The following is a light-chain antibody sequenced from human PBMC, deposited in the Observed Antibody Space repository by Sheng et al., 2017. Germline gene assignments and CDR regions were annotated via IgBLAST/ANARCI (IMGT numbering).Light chain of an antibody. CDR3: QKYDSAPWT. CDR2: AAS. CDR1: QDINDY. Sequence: DIQMTQSPPSLSASVGDRVTITCRASQDINDYLVWYQQKPGKVPKLLIYAASALQSGVPSRFSGGGSGTDFTLTISRLQPEDVATYYCQKYDSAPWTFGQGTKVEI. J-gene: IGKJ1*01. V-gene: IGKV1-27*01.